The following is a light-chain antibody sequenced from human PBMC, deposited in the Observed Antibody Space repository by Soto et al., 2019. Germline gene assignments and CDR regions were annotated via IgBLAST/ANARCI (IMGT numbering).Light chain of an antibody. Sequence: QSVLTQSPSASASLGASVKLTCTLNSGQSSYAIAWHQQQPEKGPRYLMKLNSDGSHSKGDGIPDRFSGSSSGAERYLTISSLQSEDEADYYCQTWDTGIRVVFGGGTKLTVL. CDR1: SGQSSYA. CDR2: LNSDGSH. CDR3: QTWDTGIRVV. J-gene: IGLJ2*01. V-gene: IGLV4-69*01.